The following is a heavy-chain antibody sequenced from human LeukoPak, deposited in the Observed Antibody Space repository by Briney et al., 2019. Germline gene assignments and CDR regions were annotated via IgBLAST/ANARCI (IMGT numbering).Heavy chain of an antibody. CDR2: MSQSGST. V-gene: IGHV4-31*03. CDR3: ARDWSGPYYLDY. J-gene: IGHJ4*01. CDR1: GGSISSGGYY. Sequence: PSETLSLTCTVSGGSISSGGYYWTWIRQPPRKGLEWIGYMSQSGSTYYNPSLKSRVTISVDTSKSQFSLKLTSVTAADTAVYCCARDWSGPYYLDYWGQGTLVTVSS. D-gene: IGHD3-3*01.